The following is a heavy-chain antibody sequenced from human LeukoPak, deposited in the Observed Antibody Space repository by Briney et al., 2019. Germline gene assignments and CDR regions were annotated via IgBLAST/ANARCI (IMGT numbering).Heavy chain of an antibody. Sequence: SETLSLTCAVSGGSVSSGGFSWNWIRQPPGKGLEWIGYIYQSGTTYYNPSLKSRVTISVDRPKNQFSLKLSSVTAADTAVYYCGRGGIAAAASGIDFWGPGTLVTVSS. D-gene: IGHD6-13*01. J-gene: IGHJ4*02. CDR2: IYQSGTT. CDR1: GGSVSSGGFS. CDR3: GRGGIAAAASGIDF. V-gene: IGHV4-30-2*01.